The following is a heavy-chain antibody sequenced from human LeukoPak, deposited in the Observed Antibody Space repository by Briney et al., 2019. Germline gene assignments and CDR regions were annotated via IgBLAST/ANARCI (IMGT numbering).Heavy chain of an antibody. CDR2: IIPIFGTA. D-gene: IGHD4-17*01. V-gene: IGHV1-69*13. J-gene: IGHJ6*02. Sequence: SVTVSCTASGGTFSSYAISWVRQAPGQGLEWMGGIIPIFGTANYAQKSQGRVTITADESTSTAYMELSSLRSEDTAVYYCASPYGDKDYYYYGMDVWGQGTTVTVSS. CDR3: ASPYGDKDYYYYGMDV. CDR1: GGTFSSYA.